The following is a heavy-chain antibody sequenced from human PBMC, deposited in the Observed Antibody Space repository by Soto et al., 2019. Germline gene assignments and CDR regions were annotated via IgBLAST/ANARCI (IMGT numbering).Heavy chain of an antibody. Sequence: GGSLRLSCAASGFTFSSYGMHWVRQAPGKGLEWVAVISYDGSNKYYADSVKGRFTISRDNSKNTLYLQMNSLRAEDTAVYYCARGSSSSWAYYYYYMDVWGKGTTVTVSS. V-gene: IGHV3-30*03. CDR1: GFTFSSYG. D-gene: IGHD6-6*01. CDR3: ARGSSSSWAYYYYYMDV. J-gene: IGHJ6*03. CDR2: ISYDGSNK.